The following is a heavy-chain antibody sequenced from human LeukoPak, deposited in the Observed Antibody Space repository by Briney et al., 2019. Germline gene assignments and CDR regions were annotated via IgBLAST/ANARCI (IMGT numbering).Heavy chain of an antibody. CDR1: GFTFSSYA. J-gene: IGHJ3*02. D-gene: IGHD2-2*01. V-gene: IGHV3-64*01. Sequence: GGSLRLSCAASGFTFSSYAMHWVRQAPGKGLEYVSAISSNGGSTYYANSVKGRFTISRDNSKNTLYLQMGSLRAEDMAVYYCASSGGVVVPAAMEGAFDIWGQGTMVTVSS. CDR2: ISSNGGST. CDR3: ASSGGVVVPAAMEGAFDI.